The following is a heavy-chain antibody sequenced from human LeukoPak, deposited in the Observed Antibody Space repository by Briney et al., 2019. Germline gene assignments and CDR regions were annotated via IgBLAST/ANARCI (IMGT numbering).Heavy chain of an antibody. V-gene: IGHV3-74*01. Sequence: SGGSLRLSCAASGFTFTTYWMYWVRQAPGKGLVWVSRIKGDGSSILYADSVKGRFTISRDNAKNSLYLHMNSLRAEDTAVYYCARDYGGSSPFDYWGQGTLVTVSS. CDR1: GFTFTTYW. J-gene: IGHJ4*02. CDR3: ARDYGGSSPFDY. D-gene: IGHD4-23*01. CDR2: IKGDGSSI.